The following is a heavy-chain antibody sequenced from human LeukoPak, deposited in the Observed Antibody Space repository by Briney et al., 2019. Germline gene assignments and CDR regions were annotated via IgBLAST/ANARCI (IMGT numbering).Heavy chain of an antibody. J-gene: IGHJ4*02. CDR1: GFTFSSYA. CDR2: ISYDGSNK. V-gene: IGHV3-30*04. CDR3: AKDSILDH. Sequence: PGRSLRLSCAASGFTFSSYAMHWVRQAPGKGLEWVAVISYDGSNKYYADSVKGRFSISRDDSKKTVYLQMNSLRPEDTALYYCAKDSILDHWGQGTLVTVSS.